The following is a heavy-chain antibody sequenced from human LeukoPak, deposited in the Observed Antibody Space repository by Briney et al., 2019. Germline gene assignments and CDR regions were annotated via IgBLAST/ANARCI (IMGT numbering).Heavy chain of an antibody. V-gene: IGHV4-34*01. CDR3: ATNYYDSSGYYSY. J-gene: IGHJ4*02. CDR2: INHSGNS. Sequence: SETLSLTCAVYGGSFSGYYWSWIRQPPGKGLEWIGEINHSGNSNYNPSLKSRVTISVDTSKNQFSLKLSSVTAADTAVYYCATNYYDSSGYYSYWGQGTLVTVPS. CDR1: GGSFSGYY. D-gene: IGHD3-22*01.